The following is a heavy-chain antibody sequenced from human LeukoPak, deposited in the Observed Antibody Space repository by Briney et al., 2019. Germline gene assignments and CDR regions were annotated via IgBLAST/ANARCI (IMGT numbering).Heavy chain of an antibody. Sequence: GGSLRLSCAASGFTFSSYAMSWVRQAPGKGLEWVSYISSSGSTIYYADSVKGRFTISRDNAKNSLYLQMNSLRAEDTAVYYCARGSDYDAFDIWGQGTMVTVSS. D-gene: IGHD4-17*01. CDR1: GFTFSSYA. J-gene: IGHJ3*02. CDR3: ARGSDYDAFDI. CDR2: ISSSGSTI. V-gene: IGHV3-48*04.